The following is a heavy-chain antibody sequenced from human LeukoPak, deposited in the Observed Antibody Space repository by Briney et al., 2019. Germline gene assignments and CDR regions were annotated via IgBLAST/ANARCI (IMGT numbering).Heavy chain of an antibody. CDR3: ARGVPGPEY. D-gene: IGHD3-10*02. J-gene: IGHJ4*02. Sequence: GGSLRLSCAASGFTFDNYWMVWVRQAPGKGLVWVSRINSDGSSPRYADSVKGRFTISRDNAKNTLYLQMNSLRADDTAVYYCARGVPGPEYWGQGTLVTVSS. CDR2: INSDGSSP. V-gene: IGHV3-74*01. CDR1: GFTFDNYW.